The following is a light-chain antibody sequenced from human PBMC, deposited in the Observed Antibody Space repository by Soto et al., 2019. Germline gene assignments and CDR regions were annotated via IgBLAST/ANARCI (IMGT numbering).Light chain of an antibody. CDR3: QQYNNWPPFT. J-gene: IGKJ3*01. CDR1: QSVAIN. Sequence: EIVLTQSPATLSVSPGERATLSCRASQSVAINLAWSPQKPGQPPRLLIYGASTRATGIPARFSGSGSWTEFTLTISSLQSADFAVYYCQQYNNWPPFTFGTGTKVDIK. V-gene: IGKV3-15*01. CDR2: GAS.